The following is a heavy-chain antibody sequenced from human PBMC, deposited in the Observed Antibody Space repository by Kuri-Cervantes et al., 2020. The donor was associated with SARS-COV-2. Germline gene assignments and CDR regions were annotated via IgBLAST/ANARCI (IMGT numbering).Heavy chain of an antibody. D-gene: IGHD3-9*01. CDR1: RYTFTYYY. CDR3: ARKGDWAYFDY. J-gene: IGHJ4*02. CDR2: INPNSGDT. V-gene: IGHV1-2*02. Sequence: ASVKDSCKASRYTFTYYYIHWVRQAPGQGLEWMGSINPNSGDTNYAQRFQGRVIMTRDTSITTAYMDLSRLTSDDTAVYYCARKGDWAYFDYWGQGTLVTVSS.